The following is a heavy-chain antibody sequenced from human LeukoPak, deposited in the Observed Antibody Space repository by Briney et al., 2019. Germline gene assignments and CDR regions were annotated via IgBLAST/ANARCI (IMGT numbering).Heavy chain of an antibody. Sequence: AETLSLTCAVYGGSFSGYYWSWIRQPPGKGLEWIGEINHSGSTNYNPSLKSRVTISVDTSKNQFSLKLSSVSGTDTAVYYCARGIAYYDFWSGYHPTFDYWGQGTLVTVSS. J-gene: IGHJ4*02. V-gene: IGHV4-34*01. CDR2: INHSGST. CDR3: ARGIAYYDFWSGYHPTFDY. CDR1: GGSFSGYY. D-gene: IGHD3-3*01.